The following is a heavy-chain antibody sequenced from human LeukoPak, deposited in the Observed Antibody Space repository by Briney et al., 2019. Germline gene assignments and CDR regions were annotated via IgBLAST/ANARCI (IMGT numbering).Heavy chain of an antibody. J-gene: IGHJ6*02. CDR2: INPSVEST. CDR1: GYTFTSYY. D-gene: IGHD6-13*01. CDR3: ARDLAADYYGMDV. Sequence: ASVKVSCKASGYTFTSYYMHWVRQAPGQGLEWMGLINPSVESTSYAQKFQGRVTMTRDTSTSTVYMELSSLRSEDTAVYYCARDLAADYYGMDVWGQGTTVTVSS. V-gene: IGHV1-46*01.